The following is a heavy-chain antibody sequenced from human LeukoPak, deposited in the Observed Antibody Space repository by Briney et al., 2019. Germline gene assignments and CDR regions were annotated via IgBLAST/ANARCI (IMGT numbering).Heavy chain of an antibody. V-gene: IGHV1-2*02. Sequence: ASVKVSCKASGYTFTGYYMHWVRQAPGQGLEWMGWINPNSGGTNYAQKFQGRVTMTRDTSISTAYMELSRLRSDDKAAYYCARVRGYVWASHRYISLFDYWGQGTLVTVSS. CDR1: GYTFTGYY. D-gene: IGHD3-16*02. J-gene: IGHJ4*02. CDR3: ARVRGYVWASHRYISLFDY. CDR2: INPNSGGT.